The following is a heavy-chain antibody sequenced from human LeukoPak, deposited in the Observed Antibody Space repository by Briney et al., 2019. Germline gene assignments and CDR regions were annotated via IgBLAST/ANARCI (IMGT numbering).Heavy chain of an antibody. V-gene: IGHV3-15*01. CDR2: IKSKTDDETT. D-gene: IGHD3-3*01. CDR3: TVFFR. J-gene: IGHJ4*02. Sequence: GRSLRLSCAASGFTFSSYGMHWVRQAPGKGLEWVGRIKSKTDDETTDYPAPVKGRFTISRDDSKNMVYLQMNSLKIEDTAVYYCTVFFRWGQGTLVTVS. CDR1: GFTFSSYG.